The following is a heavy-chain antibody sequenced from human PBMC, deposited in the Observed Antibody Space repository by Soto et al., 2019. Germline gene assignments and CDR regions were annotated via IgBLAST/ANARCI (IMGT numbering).Heavy chain of an antibody. CDR1: GGTFSSYA. Sequence: SVKVSCKASGGTFSSYAISWVRQAPGQGLEWMGGIIPIFGTANYAQKFQGRVTITADESTSTAYMELSSLRSDDTAVYYCAREMRTYCSGGSCVSWFDPWGQGTLVTVSS. CDR3: AREMRTYCSGGSCVSWFDP. CDR2: IIPIFGTA. V-gene: IGHV1-69*13. D-gene: IGHD2-15*01. J-gene: IGHJ5*02.